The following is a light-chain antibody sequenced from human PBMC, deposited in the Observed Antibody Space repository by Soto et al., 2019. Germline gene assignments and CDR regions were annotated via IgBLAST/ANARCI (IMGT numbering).Light chain of an antibody. CDR2: GAS. J-gene: IGKJ1*01. Sequence: EIVMPQSPATRSVSPGERATLSCRASTSVSSNLAWYQQKPGQAPRLLLYGASTRATGIPVRFSGSVSGTDFNPSISILQSEAFAVYYCEQYNNCPVWTCGLGTKVEIK. CDR3: EQYNNCPVWT. CDR1: TSVSSN. V-gene: IGKV3-15*01.